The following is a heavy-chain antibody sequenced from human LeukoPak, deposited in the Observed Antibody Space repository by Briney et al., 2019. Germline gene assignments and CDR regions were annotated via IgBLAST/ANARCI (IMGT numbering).Heavy chain of an antibody. D-gene: IGHD6-13*01. CDR3: ASDQGGSLISSWFAVDY. CDR2: INPNNGGT. CDR1: GYTFTSYY. J-gene: IGHJ4*02. Sequence: ASVKVSCKASGYTFTSYYMHWVRQAPGQGLEWMGWINPNNGGTKYVQKFQGRVTMTRDTSISTAYMELSGLRSDDTAAYYCASDQGGSLISSWFAVDYWGQGTLVTVSS. V-gene: IGHV1-2*02.